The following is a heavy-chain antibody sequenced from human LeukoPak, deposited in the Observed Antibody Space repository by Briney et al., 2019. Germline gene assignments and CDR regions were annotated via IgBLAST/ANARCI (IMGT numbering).Heavy chain of an antibody. J-gene: IGHJ3*02. CDR3: ARAGSGSHPKELGAFDI. CDR1: GFTFSSYG. V-gene: IGHV3-33*01. Sequence: GGSLRLSCAASGFTFSSYGMHWVRQAPGKGLEWVAVIWYDGSNKYYADSVKGRFTISRDNSKNTLYLQMNSLRAENTAVYYCARAGSGSHPKELGAFDIWGQGTMVTVSS. CDR2: IWYDGSNK. D-gene: IGHD1-26*01.